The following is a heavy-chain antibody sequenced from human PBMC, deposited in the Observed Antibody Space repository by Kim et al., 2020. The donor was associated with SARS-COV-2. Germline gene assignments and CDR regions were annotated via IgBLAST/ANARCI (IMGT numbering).Heavy chain of an antibody. D-gene: IGHD1-26*01. Sequence: GGSLRLSCAASGFTFSSYWMSWVRQAPGKGLEWVANIKQDGSEKYYVDSVKGRFTISRDNAKNSLYLQMNSLRAEDTAVYYCARDDVGATTGLSYWGQGTLVTVSS. V-gene: IGHV3-7*03. CDR2: IKQDGSEK. CDR3: ARDDVGATTGLSY. J-gene: IGHJ4*02. CDR1: GFTFSSYW.